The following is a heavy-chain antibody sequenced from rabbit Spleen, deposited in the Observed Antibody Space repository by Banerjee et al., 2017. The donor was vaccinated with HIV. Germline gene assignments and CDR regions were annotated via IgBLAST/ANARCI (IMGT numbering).Heavy chain of an antibody. J-gene: IGHJ4*01. CDR2: IYADSGQDI. Sequence: QEQLEESGGDLVKPEGSLTLTCTASGFSFSSSYWICWVRQAPGKGLEWIACIYADSGQDIRYASWAKGRFTISKTSSTTVTLQMTSLTAADTATYFCARDAGSYDYIDVYFNLWGQGTLVTVS. D-gene: IGHD8-1*01. CDR3: ARDAGSYDYIDVYFNL. V-gene: IGHV1S45*01. CDR1: GFSFSSSYW.